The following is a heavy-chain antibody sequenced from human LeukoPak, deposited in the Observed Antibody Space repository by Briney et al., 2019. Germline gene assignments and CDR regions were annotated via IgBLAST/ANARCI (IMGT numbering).Heavy chain of an antibody. CDR1: GVSISSSSYY. CDR3: ASRYDYSNYIDY. CDR2: IYYSGST. V-gene: IGHV4-39*01. J-gene: IGHJ4*02. Sequence: SETLSPTCTVSGVSISSSSYYWGWIRQPPGKGLEWIGTIYYSGSTYYNPSLKSRVTISVDTSKNQFSLKLSSVTAADTAVYYCASRYDYSNYIDYWGQGTLVTVSS. D-gene: IGHD4-11*01.